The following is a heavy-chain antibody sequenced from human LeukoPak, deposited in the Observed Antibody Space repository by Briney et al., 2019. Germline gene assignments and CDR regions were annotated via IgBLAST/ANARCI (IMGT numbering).Heavy chain of an antibody. Sequence: SSETLSLTCSVSGASISTGSDYWTWIRQPAGKGLEWIGHIYSTGSDNYNPSLKSRVSISIDASKNQFSLKLSSVTAADTAVYYCAREGARWEPSFSAFDIWGQGTMVTVSS. J-gene: IGHJ3*02. CDR2: IYSTGSD. V-gene: IGHV4-61*10. CDR1: GASISTGSDY. CDR3: AREGARWEPSFSAFDI. D-gene: IGHD1-26*01.